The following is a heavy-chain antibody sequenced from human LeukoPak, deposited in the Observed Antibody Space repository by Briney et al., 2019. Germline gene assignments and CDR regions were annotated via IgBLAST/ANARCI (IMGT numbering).Heavy chain of an antibody. CDR3: AGSPGIAAAGPLRAEYFQR. Sequence: KPSETLSLTCTVSGGSISSYYWSWIRQPAGEGLESIGHISTSGSTNYNPSLKSRVTMSVDTSKNQFSLKLSSVTAADTAVYYCAGSPGIAAAGPLRAEYFQRWGQGTLVTVSS. V-gene: IGHV4-4*07. D-gene: IGHD6-13*01. J-gene: IGHJ1*01. CDR2: ISTSGST. CDR1: GGSISSYY.